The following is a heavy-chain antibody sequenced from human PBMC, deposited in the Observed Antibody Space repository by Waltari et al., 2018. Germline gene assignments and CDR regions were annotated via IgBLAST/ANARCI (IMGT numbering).Heavy chain of an antibody. D-gene: IGHD3-16*01. V-gene: IGHV3-7*02. CDR1: VFTFSSYW. CDR3: ARITWGSLTWFFDL. Sequence: EVQLVESGGGLVQPGGSLRLSCAASVFTFSSYWWGWVRQGPGGGGDRTGRGRGLEGGANIKESGVERPYGDHVPGRVTISREHAENSLYLQMNSLRAEDTALYYCARITWGSLTWFFDLWGRGTLVTVSS. CDR2: IKESGVER. J-gene: IGHJ2*01.